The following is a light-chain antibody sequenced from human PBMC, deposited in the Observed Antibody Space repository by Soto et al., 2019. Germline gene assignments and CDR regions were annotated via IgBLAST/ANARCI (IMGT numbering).Light chain of an antibody. Sequence: EVVLTQSPGTLSLSPGERATLSCRASQTVSNNYLAWYQHKPGQSPKLLIFGSSDRATGIPDRFSGSGSVTDFTLTISRLEPEDFAVYYCQQYGSSPPYTFVQGTKLEIK. CDR2: GSS. J-gene: IGKJ2*01. CDR3: QQYGSSPPYT. CDR1: QTVSNNY. V-gene: IGKV3-20*01.